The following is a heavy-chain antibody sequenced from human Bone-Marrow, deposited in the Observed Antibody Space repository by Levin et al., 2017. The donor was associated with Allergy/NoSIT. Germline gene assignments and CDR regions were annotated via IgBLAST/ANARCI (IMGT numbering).Heavy chain of an antibody. V-gene: IGHV3-48*03. CDR1: GFSFSNFE. CDR3: ARDPHSGYRFDY. J-gene: IGHJ4*02. Sequence: GGSLRLSCATSGFSFSNFEMNWVRQAPGKGLEWVSYIDKSGAITHYADSVKGRFTISRDNGKNSLYLQMNSLRAEDTAVYFCARDPHSGYRFDYWGQGTLVTVSS. CDR2: IDKSGAIT. D-gene: IGHD6-25*01.